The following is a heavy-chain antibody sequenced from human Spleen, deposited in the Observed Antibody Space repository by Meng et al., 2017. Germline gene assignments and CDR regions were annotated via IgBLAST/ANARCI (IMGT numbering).Heavy chain of an antibody. V-gene: IGHV3-48*03. Sequence: GGSLRLSCAASGFTFSSYEMNWVRQAPGKGLEWVSYISSSGSTIYYADSVKGRFTISRDNAKNSLYLQMNSLRAEDTAVYYCARVGYYDILTGYATPDYWGQGTLVTVSS. CDR3: ARVGYYDILTGYATPDY. J-gene: IGHJ4*02. CDR1: GFTFSSYE. CDR2: ISSSGSTI. D-gene: IGHD3-9*01.